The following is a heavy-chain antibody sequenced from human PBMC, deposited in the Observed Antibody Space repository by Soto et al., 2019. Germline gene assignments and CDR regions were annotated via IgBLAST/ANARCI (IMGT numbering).Heavy chain of an antibody. V-gene: IGHV3-23*01. J-gene: IGHJ4*02. CDR3: AKFGGSSWYYFDY. CDR1: GFTFSSYA. Sequence: EVQLLESGGGLVQPGGSPRLSCAASGFTFSSYAMSWVRQAPGKGLEWVSAISGSGGSTYYADSVKGRFTISRDNSKNTLYLQMNSLRAEDTAVYYCAKFGGSSWYYFDYWGQGTLVTVSS. D-gene: IGHD6-13*01. CDR2: ISGSGGST.